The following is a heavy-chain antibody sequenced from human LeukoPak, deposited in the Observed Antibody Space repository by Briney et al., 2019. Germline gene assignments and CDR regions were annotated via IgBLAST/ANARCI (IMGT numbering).Heavy chain of an antibody. J-gene: IGHJ4*03. D-gene: IGHD5-24*01. V-gene: IGHV1-69*13. CDR3: ARDRGGYKDH. CDR2: IIPIFGTA. CDR1: GGTFSSYA. Sequence: ASVKVSCKASGGTFSSYAISWVRQAPGQGLEWMGGIIPIFGTANYAQKFQGRVTITADESTSTTYMELSSLKSEDTAVYDFARDRGGYKDHWGQGTLVTVSS.